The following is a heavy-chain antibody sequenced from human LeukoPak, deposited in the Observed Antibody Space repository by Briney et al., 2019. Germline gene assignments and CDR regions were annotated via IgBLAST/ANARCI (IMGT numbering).Heavy chain of an antibody. CDR3: ARAVYDYIWGSYRFDY. CDR1: GGSISSGGYY. D-gene: IGHD3-16*02. J-gene: IGHJ4*02. CDR2: IYYSGST. Sequence: PSETLSLTCTVSGGSISSGGYYWRWIRQHPGKGLEWLGFIYYSGSTYYNPSLKSRVTFSVDTSKNQFSLKLSSVNAADTAVYYCARAVYDYIWGSYRFDYWGQGTLVTVSS. V-gene: IGHV4-31*03.